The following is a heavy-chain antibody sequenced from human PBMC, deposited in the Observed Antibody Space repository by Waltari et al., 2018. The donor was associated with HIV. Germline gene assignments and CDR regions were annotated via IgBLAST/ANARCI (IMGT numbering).Heavy chain of an antibody. CDR1: GFRFTRSG. Sequence: QVRLVQSGAEVKKPGASGKSSCKASGFRFTRSGFSWVRQAPGQGLEWMGWIHTYTGNTDSAENFQGRVTMTRDTFTNTIYMELRTLKSDDSAIYFCVRDLSPMGKSGWYDSWGQGTVVTVSS. V-gene: IGHV1-18*04. CDR2: IHTYTGNT. CDR3: VRDLSPMGKSGWYDS. J-gene: IGHJ1*01. D-gene: IGHD6-19*01.